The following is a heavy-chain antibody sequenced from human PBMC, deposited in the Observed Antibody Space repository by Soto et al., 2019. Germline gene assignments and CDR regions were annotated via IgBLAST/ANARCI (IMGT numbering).Heavy chain of an antibody. Sequence: EVQLLESGGGLVQPGGSLRLSCAASGFTFGIYAMSWVRQAPGKGLEWVSTISGGGGPTYYTDSVKGRFTISRDNSKDMLFLQLNSLRADDTAVYYCAKASYSSSWYASDYWGQGTLVTVSS. CDR2: ISGGGGPT. CDR3: AKASYSSSWYASDY. V-gene: IGHV3-23*01. D-gene: IGHD6-13*01. CDR1: GFTFGIYA. J-gene: IGHJ4*02.